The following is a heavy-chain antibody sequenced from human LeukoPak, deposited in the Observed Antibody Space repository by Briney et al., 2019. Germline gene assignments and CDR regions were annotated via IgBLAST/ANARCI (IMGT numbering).Heavy chain of an antibody. CDR3: ARDHYDSSGYYGYAFNI. J-gene: IGHJ3*02. D-gene: IGHD3-22*01. CDR2: INPSGGST. Sequence: ASVKVSCKASGYTFTSYYMHWVRQAPGQGLEWMGIINPSGGSTSYAQKFQGRVTMTRDTSTSTAYMELRSLRSDDTAVYYCARDHYDSSGYYGYAFNIWGQGTMVTVSS. V-gene: IGHV1-46*01. CDR1: GYTFTSYY.